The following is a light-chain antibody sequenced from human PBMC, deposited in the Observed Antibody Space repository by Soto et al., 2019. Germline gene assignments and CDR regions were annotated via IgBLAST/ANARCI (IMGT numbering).Light chain of an antibody. CDR3: QSYDSSLSAV. CDR1: SANIGAGYD. CDR2: GNS. V-gene: IGLV1-40*01. Sequence: QSVLTQPPSVSGGPGQRVRVSCAWGSANIGAGYDVHWYQQLPGTAPKLLIYGNSNRPSGVPDRFSGSKSGTSASLAITGLQAEDEADYYCQSYDSSLSAVFGTGTKVTVL. J-gene: IGLJ1*01.